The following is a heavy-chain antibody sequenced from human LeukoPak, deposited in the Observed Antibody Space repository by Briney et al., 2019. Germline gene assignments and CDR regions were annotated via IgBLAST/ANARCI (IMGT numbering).Heavy chain of an antibody. D-gene: IGHD3-22*01. CDR3: ASPRSYYDSSGYYIS. Sequence: SETLSLTCTVSGGSVSRGSYYWSWIRQPPGKGLEWIGYIYYSGSTNYNPSLKSRVTISVDTSKNQFSLKLSSVTAADTAVYYCASPRSYYDSSGYYISWGQGTLVTVSS. CDR2: IYYSGST. V-gene: IGHV4-61*01. CDR1: GGSVSRGSYY. J-gene: IGHJ5*02.